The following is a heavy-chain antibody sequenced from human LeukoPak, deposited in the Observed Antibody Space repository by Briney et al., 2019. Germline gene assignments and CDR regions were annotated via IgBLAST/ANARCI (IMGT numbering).Heavy chain of an antibody. CDR2: IYYGGST. J-gene: IGHJ4*02. CDR3: ARGNDY. V-gene: IGHV4-59*08. Sequence: SETLSLTCTVSGGSISSYYWSWIRQPPGKGLEWIGYIYYGGSTNHNPSLKSRVTISVDTSTNQVSLKLSPVTAADTAVYYCARGNDYWGQGTLVTVSS. CDR1: GGSISSYY.